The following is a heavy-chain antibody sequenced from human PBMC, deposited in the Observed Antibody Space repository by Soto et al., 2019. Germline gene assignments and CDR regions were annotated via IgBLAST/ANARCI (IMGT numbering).Heavy chain of an antibody. Sequence: PGGSLRLSCAASGFTFSSYGMHWVRQAPGKGLEWVAVISYDGSNKYYADSVKGRFTISRDNSKNTLYLQMNSLRAEDTAVYYCAKSNEYDFWSGYYQQYYYYYYMDVWGKGTTVTVSS. CDR1: GFTFSSYG. V-gene: IGHV3-30*18. D-gene: IGHD3-3*01. J-gene: IGHJ6*03. CDR2: ISYDGSNK. CDR3: AKSNEYDFWSGYYQQYYYYYYMDV.